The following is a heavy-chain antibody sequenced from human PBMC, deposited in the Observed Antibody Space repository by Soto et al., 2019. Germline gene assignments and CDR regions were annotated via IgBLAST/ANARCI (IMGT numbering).Heavy chain of an antibody. V-gene: IGHV4-39*01. J-gene: IGHJ4*02. Sequence: SETLSLTCTVSGGSISSSSYYWGWIRQPPGKGLEWIGSIYYSGSTYYNPSLKSRVTISVDTSKNQFSLKLSSVTAADTAVYYCARTKPVLLWFGEFDYWGQGTLVTVSS. CDR2: IYYSGST. CDR3: ARTKPVLLWFGEFDY. CDR1: GGSISSSSYY. D-gene: IGHD3-10*01.